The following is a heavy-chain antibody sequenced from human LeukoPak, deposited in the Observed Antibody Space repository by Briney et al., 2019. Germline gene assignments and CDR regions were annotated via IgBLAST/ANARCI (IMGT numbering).Heavy chain of an antibody. CDR3: ARDRWAYYYGSGSHDY. D-gene: IGHD3-10*01. CDR1: GFTFSSYG. V-gene: IGHV3-33*01. Sequence: GGSLRLSCAASGFTFSSYGMHWVRQAPGKGLEWVAVIWYDGSNKYYADSVKGRFTISRDNSKNTLYLQMNSLRAEDTAVYYCARDRWAYYYGSGSHDYWGQGTLVTVSS. J-gene: IGHJ4*02. CDR2: IWYDGSNK.